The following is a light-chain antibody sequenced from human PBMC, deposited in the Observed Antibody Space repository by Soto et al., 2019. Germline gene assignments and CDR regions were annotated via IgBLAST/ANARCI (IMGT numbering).Light chain of an antibody. CDR1: SRDVGGYNY. Sequence: QSVLTQPASVSGSPGQSITISCTGTSRDVGGYNYVSWYQQHPGKAPKLMIYDVSNRPSGVSNRFSGSKSGNTASLTSSGLQAEDEADYYCSSYTSSSIVVFGGGTKVTVL. CDR3: SSYTSSSIVV. V-gene: IGLV2-14*01. CDR2: DVS. J-gene: IGLJ2*01.